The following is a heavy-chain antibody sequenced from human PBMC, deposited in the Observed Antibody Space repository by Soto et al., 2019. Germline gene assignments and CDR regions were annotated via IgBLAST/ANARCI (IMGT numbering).Heavy chain of an antibody. V-gene: IGHV3-15*01. J-gene: IGHJ4*02. CDR3: TTNQRTIFGVVANY. CDR1: GFTFSNAW. Sequence: GGSLRLSCAASGFTFSNAWMGWVRQAPGKGLEWVGRIKSKTDGGTTDYAAPVKGRFTISRDDSKNTLYLQMNSLKTEDTAVYYCTTNQRTIFGVVANYWGQGTLVTVSS. D-gene: IGHD3-3*01. CDR2: IKSKTDGGTT.